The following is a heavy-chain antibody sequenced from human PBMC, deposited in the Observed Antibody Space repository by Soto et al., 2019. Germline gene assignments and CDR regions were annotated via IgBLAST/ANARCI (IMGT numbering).Heavy chain of an antibody. Sequence: ASVKVSCKASGYIFTSYYLHWVRQAPGQGLEWMGWINPFDGSRMFAQSFQGRVTFTRDTSTSTVYMELSGLRSDDTAVYYGARVDPGDTSAFDLWGQGTLVTVAS. CDR3: ARVDPGDTSAFDL. CDR1: GYIFTSYY. D-gene: IGHD3-10*01. J-gene: IGHJ4*02. V-gene: IGHV1-46*03. CDR2: INPFDGSR.